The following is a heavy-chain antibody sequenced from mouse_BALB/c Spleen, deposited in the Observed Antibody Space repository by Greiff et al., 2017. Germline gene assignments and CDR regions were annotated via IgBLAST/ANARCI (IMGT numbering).Heavy chain of an antibody. CDR3: AKNPYYYGYAMDY. D-gene: IGHD1-1*01. CDR2: IWRGGST. Sequence: QVQLKQSGPSLVQPSQSLSITCTVSGFSLTSYGVHWVRQSPGKGLEWLGVIWRGGSTDYNAAFMSRLSITKDNSKSQVFFKMNSLQADDTAIYYCAKNPYYYGYAMDYWGQGTSVTVSS. CDR1: GFSLTSYG. V-gene: IGHV2-5-1*01. J-gene: IGHJ4*01.